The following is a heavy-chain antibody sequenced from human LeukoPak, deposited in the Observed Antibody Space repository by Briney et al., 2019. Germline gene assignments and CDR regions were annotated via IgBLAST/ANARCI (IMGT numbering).Heavy chain of an antibody. CDR3: ARGIPYTAMDY. CDR2: IYHSGSTNYNPSRT. CDR1: GGSISSSNW. V-gene: IGHV4-4*02. D-gene: IGHD5-18*01. J-gene: IGHJ4*02. Sequence: SETLSLTCAVSGGSISSSNWWSWVRQPPGKGLEWIGEIYHSGSTNYNPSRTNYNPSLKSRVTISVDKSKNQVSLKLSSVTAADTAVYYCARGIPYTAMDYWGQGTLVTVSS.